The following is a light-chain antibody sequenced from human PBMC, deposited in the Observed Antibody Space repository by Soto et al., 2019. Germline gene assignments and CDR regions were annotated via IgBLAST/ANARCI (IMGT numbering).Light chain of an antibody. CDR3: QQYNSGPWT. Sequence: DIVMTQSPATLSVSPGDRATLSCRASQSVSSNLAWYQQKPGQAPRLLIYGASTRATGIPARFSGSGSGTEFTLTISSLQSEDVAVYYCQQYNSGPWTFGQGTKVEIK. V-gene: IGKV3-15*01. CDR2: GAS. J-gene: IGKJ1*01. CDR1: QSVSSN.